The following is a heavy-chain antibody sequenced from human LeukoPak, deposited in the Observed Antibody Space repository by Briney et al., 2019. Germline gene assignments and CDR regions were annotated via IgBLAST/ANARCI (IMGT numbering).Heavy chain of an antibody. J-gene: IGHJ2*01. CDR2: VSSSSSTI. Sequence: GGSLRLSCAASGFTFSSYSMTWVRQAPGKGLEWVSYVSSSSSTIYYADSVKGRFTISRDNAKNSLYLQMNSLRAEDTAVYYCARDSQYGDYRYFDHWGRGTLVTVSS. CDR3: ARDSQYGDYRYFDH. V-gene: IGHV3-48*01. D-gene: IGHD4-17*01. CDR1: GFTFSSYS.